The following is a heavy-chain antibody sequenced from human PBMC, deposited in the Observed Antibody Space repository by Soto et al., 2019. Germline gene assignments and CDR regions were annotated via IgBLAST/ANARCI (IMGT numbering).Heavy chain of an antibody. CDR1: GFSFSGYW. D-gene: IGHD5-18*01. V-gene: IGHV3-7*03. Sequence: EVHLVESGGGLVQPGGSLRLSCAASGFSFSGYWMSWVRQAPGKGLEWVANIKEDGSTRYYGACVTGRFTISRDNAKNSLYLQMNSLRAEDTAVYYCVPNSFACNWGQGTLVTVSS. CDR2: IKEDGSTR. CDR3: VPNSFACN. J-gene: IGHJ4*02.